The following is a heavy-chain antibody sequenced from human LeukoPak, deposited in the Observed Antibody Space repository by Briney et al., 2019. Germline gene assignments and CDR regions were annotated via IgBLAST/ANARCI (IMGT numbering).Heavy chain of an antibody. CDR3: ARGGAYCSGGSCYWVY. J-gene: IGHJ4*02. CDR1: GFTFSSYW. Sequence: GGSLRLPCAASGFTFSSYWMSWVRQAPGKGLEWVANIKQDGSEKYHVDSVKGRFTISRDNAKNSLYLQMNSLRAEDTAVYYCARGGAYCSGGSCYWVYWGQGTLVTVSS. V-gene: IGHV3-7*03. D-gene: IGHD2-15*01. CDR2: IKQDGSEK.